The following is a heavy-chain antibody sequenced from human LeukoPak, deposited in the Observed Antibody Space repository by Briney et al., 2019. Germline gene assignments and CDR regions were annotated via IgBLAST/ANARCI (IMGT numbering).Heavy chain of an antibody. CDR1: GGSISSYY. V-gene: IGHV4-4*07. CDR3: ARDFTIPWSSSILWFDP. J-gene: IGHJ5*02. Sequence: PSETLSLTCTVSGGSISSYYWSWIRQPAGKGLEWIGRIYTSGSTNYNPSLKSRVTMSVDTSKNQFSLKLSSVTAADTAVYYCARDFTIPWSSSILWFDPWGQGTLVTVSS. CDR2: IYTSGST. D-gene: IGHD6-6*01.